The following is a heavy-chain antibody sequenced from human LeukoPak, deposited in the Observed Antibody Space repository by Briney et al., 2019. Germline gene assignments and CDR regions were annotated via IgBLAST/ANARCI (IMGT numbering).Heavy chain of an antibody. J-gene: IGHJ6*02. Sequence: GGSLRLSCAASGFTFSSYAMHWVRQAPGKGLEWVAVISYDGSNKYYADSVKGRFTISRDNSKNTLYLQMNSLRAEDTAVYYCARPEAPGARRDYYGMDVWGQGTTVTVSS. D-gene: IGHD7-27*01. CDR1: GFTFSSYA. CDR3: ARPEAPGARRDYYGMDV. CDR2: ISYDGSNK. V-gene: IGHV3-30-3*01.